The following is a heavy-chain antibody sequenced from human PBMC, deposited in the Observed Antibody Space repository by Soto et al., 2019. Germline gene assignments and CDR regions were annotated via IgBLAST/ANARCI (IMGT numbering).Heavy chain of an antibody. CDR1: GGSISNFH. V-gene: IGHV4-59*01. Sequence: AETLSLTCNVSGGSISNFHLSWIRQPPGKGLEWIGYIYYSGNYYNPSLTSRVSMSLDKSKNQFSLHLKSVTAADTALYFCALGGYNYGCPVEFWGQGTRVTVSS. CDR2: IYYSGN. CDR3: ALGGYNYGCPVEF. J-gene: IGHJ1*01. D-gene: IGHD5-18*01.